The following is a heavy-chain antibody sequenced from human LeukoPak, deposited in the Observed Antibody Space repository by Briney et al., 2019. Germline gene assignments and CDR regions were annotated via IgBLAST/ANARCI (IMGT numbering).Heavy chain of an antibody. V-gene: IGHV4-59*11. CDR2: IYYSGST. CDR1: DGSISSHY. D-gene: IGHD3-22*01. CDR3: ARGGYYDRSGNSYKFGFDM. J-gene: IGHJ3*02. Sequence: PSETLSLTRSVSDGSISSHYWSWIRQPPGKGLEWIGYIYYSGSTSYNSSLKSRVTISVDTSKNQFSLKLSSVTAADTAVYYCARGGYYDRSGNSYKFGFDMWGQGTMVTVSS.